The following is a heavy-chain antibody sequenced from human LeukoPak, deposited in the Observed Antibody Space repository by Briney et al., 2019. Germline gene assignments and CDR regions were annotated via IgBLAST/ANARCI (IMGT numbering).Heavy chain of an antibody. V-gene: IGHV4-39*01. Sequence: SETLSLTCTVSGGSFSSTNYYWGWIRQAPGKGLEWIGSIFYSGSTYYNPSLKSRVTISVDTSKNQFSLKLSSVTAADTAVYYCARRPVVGAGSDAFDIWGQGTMVTVSS. CDR2: IFYSGST. J-gene: IGHJ3*02. CDR1: GGSFSSTNYY. D-gene: IGHD1-26*01. CDR3: ARRPVVGAGSDAFDI.